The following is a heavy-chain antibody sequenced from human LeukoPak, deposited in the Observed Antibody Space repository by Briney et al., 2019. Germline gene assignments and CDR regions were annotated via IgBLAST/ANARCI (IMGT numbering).Heavy chain of an antibody. V-gene: IGHV3-23*01. CDR3: AKDIYVDYGGPDY. CDR2: IINSGGST. D-gene: IGHD4-17*01. Sequence: PGGSLRLSCTASGFTFSTYAMNWVRQAPGKGLEWVSTIINSGGSTYYADSVKGRFTISRDNSKNTLYLQMNSLSAEDTAVYYCAKDIYVDYGGPDYWGQGTLVTVSS. J-gene: IGHJ4*02. CDR1: GFTFSTYA.